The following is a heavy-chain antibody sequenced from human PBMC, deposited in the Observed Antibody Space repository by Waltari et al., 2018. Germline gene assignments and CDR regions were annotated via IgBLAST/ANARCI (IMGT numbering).Heavy chain of an antibody. D-gene: IGHD1-26*01. CDR2: INACNGNT. CDR1: GYTFTSYA. CDR3: ASHPEGDEWGFDY. V-gene: IGHV1-3*01. J-gene: IGHJ4*02. Sequence: QVQLVQSGAEVKKPGASVKVSCKASGYTFTSYAMHWVRQAPGQRLEWIGWINACNGNTKYSQKFQGRVTITRDTSASTAYMELSSLRSEDTAVYYCASHPEGDEWGFDYWGQGTLVTVSS.